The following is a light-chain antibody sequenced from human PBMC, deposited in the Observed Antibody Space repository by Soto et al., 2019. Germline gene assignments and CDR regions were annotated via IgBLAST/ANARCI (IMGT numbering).Light chain of an antibody. CDR3: QSYDSSLSGSVV. V-gene: IGLV1-40*01. CDR2: GNS. J-gene: IGLJ2*01. CDR1: SSNIGAGYD. Sequence: QSVLTQPPSVSGAPGQRVTISCTGSSSNIGAGYDVHWYQQLPETAPKVLIYGNSNRPAGVPDRFSGSKSGTSASLAITGLQAEDEADYYCQSYDSSLSGSVVFGGGTKLTVL.